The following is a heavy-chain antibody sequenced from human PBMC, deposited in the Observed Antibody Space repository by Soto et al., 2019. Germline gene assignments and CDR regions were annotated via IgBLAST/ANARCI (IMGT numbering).Heavy chain of an antibody. CDR2: IYYSGST. D-gene: IGHD4-17*01. J-gene: IGHJ4*02. Sequence: NPSETLSLTCTVSGGSISSGGYYWSWIRQHPGKGPEWIGYIYYSGSTYYNPSLKSRVTISVDTSKNQFSLKLSSVTAADTAVYYCAREATVTTLDYWGQGTLVTVSS. CDR3: AREATVTTLDY. V-gene: IGHV4-31*03. CDR1: GGSISSGGYY.